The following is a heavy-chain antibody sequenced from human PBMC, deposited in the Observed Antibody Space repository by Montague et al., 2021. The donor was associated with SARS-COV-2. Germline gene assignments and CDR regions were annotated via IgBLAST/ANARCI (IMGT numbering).Heavy chain of an antibody. D-gene: IGHD3-9*01. Sequence: SETRSLTCTVSGGSISSSSYYCGLIRQPPGKGLEWIGSIYYSGSTYYNPSLKSRVTISVDTSKNQFSLKLSSVTAADTAVYYCARDGSLRVEILIGPRHYFYGLDAWGQGTTVTVSS. CDR1: GGSISSSSYY. V-gene: IGHV4-39*07. CDR2: IYYSGST. CDR3: ARDGSLRVEILIGPRHYFYGLDA. J-gene: IGHJ6*02.